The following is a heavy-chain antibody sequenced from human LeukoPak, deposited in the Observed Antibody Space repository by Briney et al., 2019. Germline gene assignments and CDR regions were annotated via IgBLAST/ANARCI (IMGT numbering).Heavy chain of an antibody. D-gene: IGHD2-8*01. CDR1: GFAFSLYN. V-gene: IGHV3-21*04. Sequence: GGSLRLSCAASGFAFSLYNMNWVRQAPGKGLEWVSCIDGSNYIYYADSVKGRFTISRDNSKNTLYLQMNSLRAEDTAVYYCAKDLGYCTNGVCYESNWFDPWGQGTLVTVSS. CDR2: IDGSNYI. J-gene: IGHJ5*02. CDR3: AKDLGYCTNGVCYESNWFDP.